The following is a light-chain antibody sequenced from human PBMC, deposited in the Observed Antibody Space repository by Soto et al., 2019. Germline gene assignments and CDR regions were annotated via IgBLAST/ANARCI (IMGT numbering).Light chain of an antibody. CDR1: QRLSSN. V-gene: IGKV3-15*01. Sequence: EIVMTQSPATRSVSPGERATLSCRASQRLSSNLAWYQQKPGQAPRLLIYGVSTRATGVPARFSGSGSRTEFTLTISRLEPEDFAVYYCQQYDNSPMTFGQGTRLEIK. J-gene: IGKJ5*01. CDR3: QQYDNSPMT. CDR2: GVS.